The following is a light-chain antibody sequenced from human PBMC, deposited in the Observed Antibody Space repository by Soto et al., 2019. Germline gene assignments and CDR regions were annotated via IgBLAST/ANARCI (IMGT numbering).Light chain of an antibody. CDR2: DVT. Sequence: QSVLTQPASVSGSPGQSITISCTGTSSDIGGYNYVSWYQQHPGNAPKLIIYDVTNRPSGVSNRFSGSKSGDTASLTISGLLAEDEADYYCISYTSSATRVFGGGTK. CDR3: ISYTSSATRV. J-gene: IGLJ3*02. V-gene: IGLV2-14*01. CDR1: SSDIGGYNY.